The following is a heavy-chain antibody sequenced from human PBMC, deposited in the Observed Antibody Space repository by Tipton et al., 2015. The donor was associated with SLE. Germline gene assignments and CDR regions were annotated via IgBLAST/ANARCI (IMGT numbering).Heavy chain of an antibody. Sequence: SLRLSCAASGFRFSAYAMKWVRQAPGKGLEWVSAISASGTKAYNTDSMEGRFTISRDNSKNTLYLQMSSLRAEDTAVFYCVKVLVPYSSSWWSDAFDIWGQGTMVTVSS. CDR1: GFRFSAYA. D-gene: IGHD6-13*01. J-gene: IGHJ3*02. CDR3: VKVLVPYSSSWWSDAFDI. V-gene: IGHV3-23*01. CDR2: ISASGTKA.